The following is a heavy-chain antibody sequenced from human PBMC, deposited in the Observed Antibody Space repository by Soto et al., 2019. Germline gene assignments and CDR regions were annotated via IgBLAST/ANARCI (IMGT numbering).Heavy chain of an antibody. Sequence: VGSLRLSCAASGFTVRSNYMSWVRQAPGKGLEWVSAISSDGGTYYTDSLRGRFTISRDNAKNSLFLQLDSLRAEDTAVYFCVRARSTDSRPDYWGQGTLVTVSS. CDR3: VRARSTDSRPDY. D-gene: IGHD3-22*01. CDR1: GFTVRSNY. V-gene: IGHV3-66*01. CDR2: ISSDGGT. J-gene: IGHJ4*02.